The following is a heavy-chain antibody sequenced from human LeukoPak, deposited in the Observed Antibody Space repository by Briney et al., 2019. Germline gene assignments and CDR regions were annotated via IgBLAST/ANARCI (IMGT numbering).Heavy chain of an antibody. V-gene: IGHV4-59*01. CDR1: GGSISSYY. D-gene: IGHD3-3*01. Sequence: PSETLSLTCTVSGGSISSYYWSWIRQPPGKGLEWIGYIYYSGSTNYNPSLKSRVTISVDTSKNQFSLKLSSVTAADTAVYYCARYRARSPNYDFWSGYQKHNWFDPWGQGTLVTVSS. CDR3: ARYRARSPNYDFWSGYQKHNWFDP. CDR2: IYYSGST. J-gene: IGHJ5*02.